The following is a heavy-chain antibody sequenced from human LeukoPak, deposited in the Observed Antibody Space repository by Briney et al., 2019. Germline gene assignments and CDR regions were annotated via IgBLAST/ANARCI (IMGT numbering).Heavy chain of an antibody. J-gene: IGHJ4*02. CDR3: ACTVTMDFDY. CDR1: GFSFSAYW. Sequence: GGSLRLSCAASGFSFSAYWIHWVRQAPGKGLVWVPSIKSGGSVTSYADAVKGRFSLSADNAKNTQYLQMNSLRAEDTAVYYCACTVTMDFDYWGQGTLVTVSS. CDR2: IKSGGSVT. D-gene: IGHD4-17*01. V-gene: IGHV3-74*01.